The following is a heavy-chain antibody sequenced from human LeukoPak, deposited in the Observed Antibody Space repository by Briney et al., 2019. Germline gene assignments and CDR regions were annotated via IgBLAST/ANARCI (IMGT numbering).Heavy chain of an antibody. D-gene: IGHD6-13*01. V-gene: IGHV3-9*01. CDR1: GFTFDDYA. Sequence: PGGSPRLPCAASGFTFDDYAMHWVRQAPGKGLEWVSGISWNGGSIGYADSVKGRFTISRDNAKNSLYLQMNSLRAEDTALYYCGRDMDSSPYYFDYWGQGTLVTVSS. CDR2: ISWNGGSI. CDR3: GRDMDSSPYYFDY. J-gene: IGHJ4*02.